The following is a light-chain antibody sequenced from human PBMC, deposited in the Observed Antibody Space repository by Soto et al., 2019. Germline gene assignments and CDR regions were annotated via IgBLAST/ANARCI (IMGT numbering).Light chain of an antibody. CDR3: YSYVALCKV. CDR1: RSDVGKYDY. J-gene: IGLJ1*01. CDR2: ESS. Sequence: QSALTQHHSASGSPGQSVTISCTGKRSDVGKYDYVSWFQHHPGKAPKLKIYESSTRPSGVPYLFSGSNSGSTASLTVSALQSECESDYYYYSYVALCKVFGTETQGTAL. V-gene: IGLV2-8*01.